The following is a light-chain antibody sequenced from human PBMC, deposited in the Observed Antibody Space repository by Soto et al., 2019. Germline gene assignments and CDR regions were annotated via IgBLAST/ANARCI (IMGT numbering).Light chain of an antibody. CDR1: SSNIGSNY. Sequence: QSVLTQPPSASATPGQRVTISCSGSSSNIGSNYVYWYQQFPGTAPKLLIYRNNQRPSGVPDRFSGSKSGTSASLAISGLRSEDEADYYCAAWDDSLSGPVFGGGTKLTVL. CDR3: AAWDDSLSGPV. V-gene: IGLV1-47*01. J-gene: IGLJ3*02. CDR2: RNN.